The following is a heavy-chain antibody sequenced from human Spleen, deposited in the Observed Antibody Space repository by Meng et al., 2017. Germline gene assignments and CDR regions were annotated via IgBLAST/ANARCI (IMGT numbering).Heavy chain of an antibody. Sequence: VQLTTWGEGRFKPSETLSLTCVVSGGSFSDYYWSSIRQPPGKGLEWIGEINHSGSTNYNPSLESRATISVDTSQNNLSLKLSSVTAADSAVYYCARGPTTMAHDFDYWGQGTLVTVSS. J-gene: IGHJ4*02. CDR2: INHSGST. CDR1: GGSFSDYY. CDR3: ARGPTTMAHDFDY. D-gene: IGHD4-11*01. V-gene: IGHV4-34*01.